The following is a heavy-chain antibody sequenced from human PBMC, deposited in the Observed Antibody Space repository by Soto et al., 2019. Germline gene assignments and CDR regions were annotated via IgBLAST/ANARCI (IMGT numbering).Heavy chain of an antibody. J-gene: IGHJ4*02. Sequence: ASVKVSCKPSGYTFTANYIHWVRQAPGQGLEWMGWLNTNSGGTKNAQEFQGRVTMTRDTSISMAYMEPTALTFDDTAVYYCARGSGSSWFDYWGQGTLVTVSS. D-gene: IGHD6-25*01. CDR2: LNTNSGGT. CDR1: GYTFTANY. V-gene: IGHV1-2*02. CDR3: ARGSGSSWFDY.